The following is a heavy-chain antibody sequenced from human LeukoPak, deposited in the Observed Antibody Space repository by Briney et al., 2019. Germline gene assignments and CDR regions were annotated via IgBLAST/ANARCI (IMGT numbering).Heavy chain of an antibody. CDR2: INPDSGGT. Sequence: ASVTVSFTSSAYTFTAYYLHWVRQAPGQGLAWMGWINPDSGGTNYVQKFQGRVTMTRDTSISTAYMELSGLSSDDTAVYYCARVTDETGQWGQGTLVTVSS. V-gene: IGHV1-2*02. CDR3: ARVTDETGQ. J-gene: IGHJ4*02. D-gene: IGHD2-21*02. CDR1: AYTFTAYY.